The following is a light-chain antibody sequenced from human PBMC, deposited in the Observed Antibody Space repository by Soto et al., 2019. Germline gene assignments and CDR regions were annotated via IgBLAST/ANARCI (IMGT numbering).Light chain of an antibody. CDR2: DAS. CDR1: QSVRSN. CDR3: QQYGSPPRT. J-gene: IGKJ1*01. V-gene: IGKV3-15*01. Sequence: EKVMTQSPATLSVSPGERATLSCRASQSVRSNLAWYQQKPGQPPRLLIYDASTRATGIPSRFSGSGSGTEFTLTISSLKSEDFAVYYCQQYGSPPRTFGQGTKVDIK.